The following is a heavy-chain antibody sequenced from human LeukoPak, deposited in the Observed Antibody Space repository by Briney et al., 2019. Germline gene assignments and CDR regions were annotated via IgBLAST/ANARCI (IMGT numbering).Heavy chain of an antibody. CDR1: GGSINSSSYD. J-gene: IGHJ3*02. Sequence: SETLSLTCTVSGGSINSSSYDWGWIRQPPGKGLEWIGSIYYSGSTYYNPSLKSRLTISVDTSRNQISLNLRSVTAADTAVYYCARLVLDAFDIWGQGTMVTVSS. CDR3: ARLVLDAFDI. V-gene: IGHV4-39*07. CDR2: IYYSGST.